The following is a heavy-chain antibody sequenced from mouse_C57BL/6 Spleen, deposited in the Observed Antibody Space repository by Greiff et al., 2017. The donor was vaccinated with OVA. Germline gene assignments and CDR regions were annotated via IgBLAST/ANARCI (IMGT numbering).Heavy chain of an antibody. J-gene: IGHJ4*01. CDR2: ISYDGSN. Sequence: EVKLMESGPGLVKPSQSLSLTCSVTGYSITSGYYWNWIRQFPGNKLEWMGYISYDGSNNYNPSLTNRISIPRDTSKNQFFLKLNSVTTEDTATYYCARGGYERASFYAMDYWGQGTAVTVSS. CDR3: ARGGYERASFYAMDY. D-gene: IGHD2-2*01. V-gene: IGHV3-6*01. CDR1: GYSITSGYY.